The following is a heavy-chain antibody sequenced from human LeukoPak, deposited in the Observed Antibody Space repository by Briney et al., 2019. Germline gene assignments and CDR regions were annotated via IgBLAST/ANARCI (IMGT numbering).Heavy chain of an antibody. Sequence: GGSLRLSCITSGFNFGASWMSWVRQAPGKGLEWVATIKPDGSEKYHVDSVSGRFTISRDNTNDSLFLQMNSLRVDDTAVYYCVRGGTYWTVSWGQGTLVNVS. CDR2: IKPDGSEK. CDR1: GFNFGASW. J-gene: IGHJ5*01. CDR3: VRGGTYWTVS. V-gene: IGHV3-7*01.